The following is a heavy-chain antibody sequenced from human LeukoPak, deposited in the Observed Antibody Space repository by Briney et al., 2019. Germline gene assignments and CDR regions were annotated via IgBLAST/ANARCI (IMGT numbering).Heavy chain of an antibody. CDR2: IGISAGTI. J-gene: IGHJ4*02. CDR3: ARDRVGGTYSYAADQ. D-gene: IGHD1-26*01. Sequence: GGSLRLSCAASGFTFSDYYMYWIRQAPGKELERVAYIGISAGTIYYTDSVKGRFTVSRDNTKNSLYLQMNSLRAEDTAIYYCARDRVGGTYSYAADQWGQGTVVTVSS. CDR1: GFTFSDYY. V-gene: IGHV3-11*04.